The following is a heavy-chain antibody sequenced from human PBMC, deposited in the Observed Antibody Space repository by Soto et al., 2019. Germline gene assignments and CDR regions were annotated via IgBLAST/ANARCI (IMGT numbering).Heavy chain of an antibody. V-gene: IGHV3-21*01. CDR3: AKDSSGLIAAAGDAFDI. CDR2: ISSSSSYI. CDR1: GFTFSSYS. J-gene: IGHJ3*02. D-gene: IGHD6-13*01. Sequence: GSLRLSCAASGFTFSSYSMNWVRQAPGKGLERVSSISSSSSYIYYADSVKGRFTISRDNAKNSLYLQMNSLRAEDTAVYYCAKDSSGLIAAAGDAFDILGQGTMVTVSS.